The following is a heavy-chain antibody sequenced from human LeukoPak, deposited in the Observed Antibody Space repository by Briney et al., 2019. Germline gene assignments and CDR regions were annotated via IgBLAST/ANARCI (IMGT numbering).Heavy chain of an antibody. J-gene: IGHJ4*02. CDR1: GFTFSRYE. D-gene: IGHD3-16*02. CDR2: IKQDGSEK. CDR3: ARSFYLDPFDY. V-gene: IGHV3-7*01. Sequence: PGGSLRLSCVASGFTFSRYEMNWVRQAPGEGLEWVANIKQDGSEKYYVDSVKGRFTISRDNAKNSLYLQMNSLRAEDTAVYYCARSFYLDPFDYWGQGTLVTVSS.